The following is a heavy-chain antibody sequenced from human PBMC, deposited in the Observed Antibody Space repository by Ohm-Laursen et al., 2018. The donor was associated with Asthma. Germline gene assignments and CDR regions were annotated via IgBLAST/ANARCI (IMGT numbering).Heavy chain of an antibody. CDR1: GFTFSSYA. CDR3: ARTGDGYNSDYYYGMDV. D-gene: IGHD5-24*01. CDR2: ISYDGSNK. J-gene: IGHJ6*02. V-gene: IGHV3-30-3*01. Sequence: SLRLSCSASGFTFSSYAMHWVRQAPGKGLEWVAVISYDGSNKYYADSVKGRFTISRDNSKNTLYLQMNSLRAEDTAVYYCARTGDGYNSDYYYGMDVWGQGTTVTVSS.